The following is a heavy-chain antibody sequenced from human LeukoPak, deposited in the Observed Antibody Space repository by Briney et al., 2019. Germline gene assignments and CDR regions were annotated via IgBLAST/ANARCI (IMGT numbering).Heavy chain of an antibody. V-gene: IGHV3-30*03. CDR2: ISYDGSNK. J-gene: IGHJ6*03. CDR1: GFTFSSYG. Sequence: GRSLRLSCAASGFTFSSYGMHWVRQAPGKGLEWVAVISYDGSNKYYADSVKGRFTISRDNSKNTLYLQMNSLRPEDTAVYYCARQGSALRYSHSYMDVWGKGTTVTVSS. D-gene: IGHD2-15*01. CDR3: ARQGSALRYSHSYMDV.